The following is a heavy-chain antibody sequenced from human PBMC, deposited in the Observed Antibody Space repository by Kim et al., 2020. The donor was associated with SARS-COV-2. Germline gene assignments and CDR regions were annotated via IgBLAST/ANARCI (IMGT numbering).Heavy chain of an antibody. J-gene: IGHJ4*02. D-gene: IGHD3-10*01. CDR2: ISSNGGST. CDR1: GFTFSSYA. V-gene: IGHV3-64*01. CDR3: ARVTKRLSWFGEVPY. Sequence: GGSLRLSCAASGFTFSSYAMHWVRQAPGKGLEYVSAISSNGGSTYYANSVKGRFTISRDNSKNTLYLQMGSLRAEDMAVYYCARVTKRLSWFGEVPYWGQGTLVTVSS.